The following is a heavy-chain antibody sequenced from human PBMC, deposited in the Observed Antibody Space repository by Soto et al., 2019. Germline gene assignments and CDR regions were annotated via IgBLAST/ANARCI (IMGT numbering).Heavy chain of an antibody. CDR1: GGSFSGYY. J-gene: IGHJ4*02. CDR2: INHSGST. D-gene: IGHD3-3*01. CDR3: ARGGYDFWSGYHLDYFDY. V-gene: IGHV4-34*01. Sequence: SETLSLTCAVYGGSFSGYYWSWIRQPPGKGLEWIGEINHSGSTNYNPSLKSRVTISVDTSKNQFSLKLSSVTAADTAVFYCARGGYDFWSGYHLDYFDYWGQGTLVTVSS.